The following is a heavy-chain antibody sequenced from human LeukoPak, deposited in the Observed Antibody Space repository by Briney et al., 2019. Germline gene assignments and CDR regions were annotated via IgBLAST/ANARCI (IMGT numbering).Heavy chain of an antibody. J-gene: IGHJ4*02. D-gene: IGHD2-21*02. V-gene: IGHV4-34*01. CDR1: GGSFSGYY. CDR3: AGVVVTAIFDY. Sequence: SETLSLTCAVYGGSFSGYYWSWIRQPPGKGLEWIGEINHSGSTNHNPSLKSRVTISVDTSKNQFSLKLSSVTAADTAVYYCAGVVVTAIFDYWGQGTLVTVSS. CDR2: INHSGST.